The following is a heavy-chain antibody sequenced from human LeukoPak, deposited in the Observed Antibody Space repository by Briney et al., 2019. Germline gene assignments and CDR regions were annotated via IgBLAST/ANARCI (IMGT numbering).Heavy chain of an antibody. CDR1: GFTFSSYG. CDR3: ARDKDYYGSGSFYNWFDP. J-gene: IGHJ5*02. D-gene: IGHD3-10*01. Sequence: EGSLRLSCEASGFTFSSYGMHWVRQAPGKGLEWVAVVWNDGTKKYYADSVKGRFTISRDKSKNTLYLQMNSLRAEDTAVYYCARDKDYYGSGSFYNWFDPWGQGTLVTVSS. V-gene: IGHV3-33*01. CDR2: VWNDGTKK.